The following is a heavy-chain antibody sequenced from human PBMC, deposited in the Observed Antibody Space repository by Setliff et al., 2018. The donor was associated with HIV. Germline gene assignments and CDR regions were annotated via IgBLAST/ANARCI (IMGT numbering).Heavy chain of an antibody. CDR1: GYSISSGYY. V-gene: IGHV4-38-2*01. CDR3: AKGGGVVVVAASY. J-gene: IGHJ4*02. CDR2: IYHSGST. D-gene: IGHD2-15*01. Sequence: SETLSLTCAVSGYSISSGYYWGWIRQPPGKGLEWIGSIYHSGSTYYNPSLKSRVTISVDTSKNQFSLKLSSVTAADTAVYYCAKGGGVVVVAASYWGQGTLVTVSS.